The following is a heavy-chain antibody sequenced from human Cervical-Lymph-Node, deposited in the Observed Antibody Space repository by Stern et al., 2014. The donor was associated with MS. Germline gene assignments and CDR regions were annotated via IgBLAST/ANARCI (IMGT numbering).Heavy chain of an antibody. CDR1: GFTFSRHG. J-gene: IGHJ6*02. CDR3: AKDRFRFYSDYEYYYYGMDV. V-gene: IGHV3-30*18. Sequence: QVQLVESGGGVVQPGRSLRLSCEVSGFTFSRHGMHWVRQATGKGLEWVATITYGRSNTYYADSVKGRFTISRNNSKNALSLQMNSLRAEDTAVYYCAKDRFRFYSDYEYYYYGMDVWGQGTTVTVSS. CDR2: ITYGRSNT. D-gene: IGHD4-11*01.